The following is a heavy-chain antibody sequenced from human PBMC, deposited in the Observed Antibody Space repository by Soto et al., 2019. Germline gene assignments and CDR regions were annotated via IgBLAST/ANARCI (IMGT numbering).Heavy chain of an antibody. V-gene: IGHV4-34*01. D-gene: IGHD4-17*01. CDR2: INHSGST. CDR1: GGSFSGYY. CDR3: ARGAVTTSWYFDL. J-gene: IGHJ2*01. Sequence: QVQLQQWGAGLLKPSETLSLTCAVYGGSFSGYYWSWIRQPPGKGLEWIGEINHSGSTNYNPSLKSRVTISVDTFKNQFSLKLSSVTAADTAVYYCARGAVTTSWYFDLWGRGTLVTVSS.